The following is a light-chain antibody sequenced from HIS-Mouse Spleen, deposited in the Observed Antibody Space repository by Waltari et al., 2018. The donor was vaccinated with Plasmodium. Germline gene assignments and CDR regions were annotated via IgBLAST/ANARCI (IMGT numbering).Light chain of an antibody. V-gene: IGLV2-8*01. CDR2: EVS. CDR3: SSYAGSNNLV. CDR1: SRDVGGYNY. J-gene: IGLJ2*01. Sequence: QSALTQPPSASGSPGQSVTISCTGTSRDVGGYNYVSWYKQHPGKAPKLIIYEVSKRPSGVPDRFSGSKSGNTASLTVSGLQAEDEADYYCSSYAGSNNLVFGGGTKLTVL.